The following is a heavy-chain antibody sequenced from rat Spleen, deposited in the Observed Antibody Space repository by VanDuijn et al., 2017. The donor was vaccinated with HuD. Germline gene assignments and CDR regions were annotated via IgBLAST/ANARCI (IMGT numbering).Heavy chain of an antibody. D-gene: IGHD5-1*01. V-gene: IGHV2-6*01. CDR2: ITNGGST. Sequence: QVQLKESGPGLVQPSQTLSLTCTVSGFSLTSYTVSWVRQPPGKGLEWIAAITNGGSTYYNSPLKSRLSISREPSKSQVFLKMNSLQTEDTAMYFCARSLGSWGQGVMVTVSS. CDR1: GFSLTSYT. CDR3: ARSLGS. J-gene: IGHJ2*01.